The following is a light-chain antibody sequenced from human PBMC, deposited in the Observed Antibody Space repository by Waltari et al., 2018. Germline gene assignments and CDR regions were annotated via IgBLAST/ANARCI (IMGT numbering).Light chain of an antibody. CDR2: DVS. V-gene: IGLV2-11*01. J-gene: IGLJ2*01. Sequence: QAALTQPPSVSGSPGQSVTISCTGTSSDIGGYNYVSWYQQHPGKAPKLMIYDVSKPPSGVSDRFSGSKAGNTASLTISGLQAEDEADYYCSSYAGSNTLLFGGGTRLTVL. CDR1: SSDIGGYNY. CDR3: SSYAGSNTLL.